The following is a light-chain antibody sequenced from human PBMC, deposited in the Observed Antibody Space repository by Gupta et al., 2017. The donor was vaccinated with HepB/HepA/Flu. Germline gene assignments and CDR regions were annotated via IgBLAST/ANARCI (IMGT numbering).Light chain of an antibody. CDR3: KKWHSSSWV. CDR2: YKLDSDK. Sequence: QTVLTLPSPLSASPGASVSLTCTLRSGINVGAYNIYWFWQKPGSPPRDHRRYKLDSDKKQGSGVPSRFSGSKDGSATAGILLMSGRQAEDEDYYHSKKWHSSSWVFGGGTKLTVL. J-gene: IGLJ3*02. CDR1: SGINVGAYN. V-gene: IGLV5-45*02.